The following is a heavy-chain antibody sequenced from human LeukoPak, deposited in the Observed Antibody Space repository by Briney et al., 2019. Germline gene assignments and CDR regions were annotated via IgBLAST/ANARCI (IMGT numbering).Heavy chain of an antibody. V-gene: IGHV3-23*01. Sequence: GGSLRLFCEASGFTFSNYAMSWVRQAPGKGLGWVSAISGSGDSTYYADSVKGRFTISRDNSKNTLYLQMSSLRAEDTALYYCAKVTWNSWNEDCWGQGTLVTVSS. CDR2: ISGSGDST. CDR1: GFTFSNYA. J-gene: IGHJ4*02. D-gene: IGHD1-7*01. CDR3: AKVTWNSWNEDC.